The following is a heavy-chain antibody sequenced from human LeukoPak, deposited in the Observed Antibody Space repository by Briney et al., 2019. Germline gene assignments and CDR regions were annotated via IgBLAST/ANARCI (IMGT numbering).Heavy chain of an antibody. J-gene: IGHJ4*02. CDR2: IKQDGSEK. CDR3: ARVAGIDPTPNDYFDY. V-gene: IGHV3-7*01. CDR1: GFTFSSYW. Sequence: PGGSLRLSCAASGFTFSSYWMNWVRQAPGKGLEWVANIKQDGSEKYYVDSVKGRFTISRDNAKNSLYLQMNSLRVDDTAVYYCARVAGIDPTPNDYFDYWGQGTLVTVSS. D-gene: IGHD3-10*01.